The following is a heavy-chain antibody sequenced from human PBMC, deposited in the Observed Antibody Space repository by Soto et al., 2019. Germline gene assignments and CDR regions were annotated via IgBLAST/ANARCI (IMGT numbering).Heavy chain of an antibody. J-gene: IGHJ6*03. CDR2: IRSKAYGGTT. V-gene: IGHV3-49*03. Sequence: GGSLRLSCTASGFTFGDYAMSWFRQAPGKGLEWVGFIRSKAYGGTTEYAASVKGRFTISRDDSKSIAYLQMNSLKTEDTAVYYCTRDRVVATPDYYYYYMDGWGKGITVTVSS. CDR3: TRDRVVATPDYYYYYMDG. D-gene: IGHD5-12*01. CDR1: GFTFGDYA.